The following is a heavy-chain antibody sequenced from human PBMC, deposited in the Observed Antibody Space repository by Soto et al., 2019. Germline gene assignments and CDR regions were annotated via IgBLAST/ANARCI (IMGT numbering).Heavy chain of an antibody. Sequence: PGGSLRLSCAASGFTFSSYGMHWVRQAPGKGLEWVADIWYDGSNKYYADSVKGRFTISRDNSKNTLYLQMNSLRAEDTAVYYCAREDGYSGYDSDYYYGMDVWGQGTTVTVSS. V-gene: IGHV3-33*01. CDR2: IWYDGSNK. CDR3: AREDGYSGYDSDYYYGMDV. D-gene: IGHD5-12*01. CDR1: GFTFSSYG. J-gene: IGHJ6*02.